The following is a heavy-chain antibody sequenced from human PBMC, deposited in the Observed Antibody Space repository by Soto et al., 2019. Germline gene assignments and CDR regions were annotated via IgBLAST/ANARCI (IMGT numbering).Heavy chain of an antibody. D-gene: IGHD6-13*01. CDR1: GFSLSTSGVG. Sequence: QITLKESGPTLVKPTQTLTLTCTFSGFSLSTSGVGVGWIRQPPGKALEWLALIYWDDDKRYSPSLKSRLTITQDTSKNPVVLTMTNMDPVDTATYYCAHRLGAAAGWGTFDYWGQGTLVTVSS. V-gene: IGHV2-5*02. CDR3: AHRLGAAAGWGTFDY. CDR2: IYWDDDK. J-gene: IGHJ4*02.